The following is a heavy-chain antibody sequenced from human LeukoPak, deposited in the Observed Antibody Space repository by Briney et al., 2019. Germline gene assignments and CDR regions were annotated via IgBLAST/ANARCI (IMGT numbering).Heavy chain of an antibody. Sequence: PSETLSLTRTVSGGSISSYYWSWIRQPPGKGLEWIGYIYYSGSTNYNPSLKSRVTISVDTSKNQFSLKLSSVTAADTAVYYCARVVAVAPLDNWFDPWGQGTLVTVSS. J-gene: IGHJ5*02. D-gene: IGHD6-19*01. CDR3: ARVVAVAPLDNWFDP. CDR2: IYYSGST. V-gene: IGHV4-59*08. CDR1: GGSISSYY.